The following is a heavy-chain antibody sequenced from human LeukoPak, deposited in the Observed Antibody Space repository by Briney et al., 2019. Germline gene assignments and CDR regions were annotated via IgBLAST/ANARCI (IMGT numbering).Heavy chain of an antibody. CDR2: ISGSGGST. CDR3: AKVQSLMVRGVPLNYYYYYGMDV. Sequence: GGSLRLSCAASGFTFSSYAMSWVRQAPGKGLEWVSAISGSGGSTYYADSVEGRFTISRDNSKNTLYLQMNSLRAEDTAVYYCAKVQSLMVRGVPLNYYYYYGMDVWGQGTTVTVSS. D-gene: IGHD3-10*01. CDR1: GFTFSSYA. V-gene: IGHV3-23*01. J-gene: IGHJ6*02.